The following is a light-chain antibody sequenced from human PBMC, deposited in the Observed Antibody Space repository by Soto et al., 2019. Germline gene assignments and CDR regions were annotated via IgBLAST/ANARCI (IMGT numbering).Light chain of an antibody. CDR2: GAS. CDR1: QSVDSSY. V-gene: IGKV3D-20*02. J-gene: IGKJ1*01. Sequence: EIGWTQSPGTLSLSPGERATLSCRASQSVDSSYLAWYHQRPGQAPRLLIYGASSRATGIPDRFSGSGSGTDFTLTISRLEPEDSAVYYCQQRYNWPRTFGQGTNVDIK. CDR3: QQRYNWPRT.